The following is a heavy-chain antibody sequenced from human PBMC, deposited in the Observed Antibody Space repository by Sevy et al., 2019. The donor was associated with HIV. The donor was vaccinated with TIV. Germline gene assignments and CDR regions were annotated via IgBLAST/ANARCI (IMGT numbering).Heavy chain of an antibody. D-gene: IGHD3-10*01. CDR2: IYPGDSDT. CDR3: ARTMVRGVIRVPIAFDI. V-gene: IGHV5-51*01. Sequence: GESLKISCKGSGYSFTSYWIGWVRQMPGKGLEWMGIIYPGDSDTRYSPSLQGQVTISADKSISTAYLQWSSLKASDTAMYYCARTMVRGVIRVPIAFDIWGQGTMVTVSS. J-gene: IGHJ3*02. CDR1: GYSFTSYW.